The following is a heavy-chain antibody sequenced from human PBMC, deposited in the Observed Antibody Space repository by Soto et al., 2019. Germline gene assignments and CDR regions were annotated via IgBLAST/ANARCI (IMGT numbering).Heavy chain of an antibody. J-gene: IGHJ6*02. V-gene: IGHV3-15*01. D-gene: IGHD3-10*01. CDR1: GFTFSNAW. Sequence: EVQLVESGGGLVKPGGSLKLSCAASGFTFSNAWMSWVRQAPGKGLEWVGRIKSKTDGGTTDYAAPVKGRFTISRDDSKNTLYLQMNSLKTEDTAVYYCTTYGSGSTYYYYGMDVWRQGTTLTVSS. CDR2: IKSKTDGGTT. CDR3: TTYGSGSTYYYYGMDV.